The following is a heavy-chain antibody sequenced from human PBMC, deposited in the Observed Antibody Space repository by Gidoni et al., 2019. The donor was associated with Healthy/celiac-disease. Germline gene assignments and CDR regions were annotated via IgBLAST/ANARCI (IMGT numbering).Heavy chain of an antibody. CDR2: IVGSGGRT. Sequence: EVQLLESGGGLLQPGGSLRLSCAASGFTFSSYAMSWVRQAPGKGLGGFSVIVGSGGRTYYADSVNGRFTISRDNSKNPLYLQMNSLRAEDTALYYCAKEGVGGSGSGYYYYGMDVWGQGTTVTVSS. CDR3: AKEGVGGSGSGYYYYGMDV. V-gene: IGHV3-23*01. J-gene: IGHJ6*02. D-gene: IGHD3-10*01. CDR1: GFTFSSYA.